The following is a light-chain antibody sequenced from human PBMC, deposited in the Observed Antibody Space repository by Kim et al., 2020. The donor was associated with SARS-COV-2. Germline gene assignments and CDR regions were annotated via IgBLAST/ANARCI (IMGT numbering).Light chain of an antibody. CDR1: QSVSSSC. Sequence: SPGERATLACRARQSVSSSCLAWYQHKPGQAPRLLICGASNRATGTPDRFSGSGSGTDFTLTISRLEPEDFAVYCCQRYDTSPGTFGRGTKVEIK. V-gene: IGKV3-20*01. J-gene: IGKJ1*01. CDR2: GAS. CDR3: QRYDTSPGT.